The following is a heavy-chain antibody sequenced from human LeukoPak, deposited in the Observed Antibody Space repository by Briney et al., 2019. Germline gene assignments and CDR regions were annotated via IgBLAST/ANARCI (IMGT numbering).Heavy chain of an antibody. J-gene: IGHJ4*02. Sequence: GGSLRLSCAASGFTFEDFAMHWVRQVQGRGLEWVAGITWNSGTLDYADSLQGRFTISRDNSKNSLYLQMDTLRSEDTAFYYCVKDLSYGSSGHVLEYWGQGTLVTVSS. V-gene: IGHV3-9*01. CDR1: GFTFEDFA. CDR3: VKDLSYGSSGHVLEY. CDR2: ITWNSGTL. D-gene: IGHD3-22*01.